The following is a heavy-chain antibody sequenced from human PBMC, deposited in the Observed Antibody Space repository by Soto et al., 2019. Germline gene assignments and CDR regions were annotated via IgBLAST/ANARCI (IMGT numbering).Heavy chain of an antibody. D-gene: IGHD6-19*01. CDR2: IYWDDDK. J-gene: IGHJ5*02. CDR3: SHNLVAGTSWFDP. Sequence: QITLKESGPTLVKPTQTLTLTCTFSGFSLSTSGVGVVWIRQPPGKALEWLGIIYWDDDKRYSPSLKSRLTIPKDTSKTPVVLTMTNMNHMDTRKYSCSHNLVAGTSWFDPWGQGTLVTVSS. V-gene: IGHV2-5*02. CDR1: GFSLSTSGVG.